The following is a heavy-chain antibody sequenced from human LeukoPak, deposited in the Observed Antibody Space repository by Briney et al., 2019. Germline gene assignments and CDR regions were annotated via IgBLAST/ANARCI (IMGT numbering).Heavy chain of an antibody. CDR3: ARSITGTSFDY. D-gene: IGHD1-7*01. CDR1: GGSISSYY. CDR2: IYYSGST. V-gene: IGHV4-59*01. Sequence: SETLSLTCTVSGGSISSYYWSWIRQPPGKGLEWIGYIYYSGSTNYNPSLKSRVTISVDTSRNQFSLKLSSVTAADTAVYYCARSITGTSFDYWGQGTLVTVSS. J-gene: IGHJ4*02.